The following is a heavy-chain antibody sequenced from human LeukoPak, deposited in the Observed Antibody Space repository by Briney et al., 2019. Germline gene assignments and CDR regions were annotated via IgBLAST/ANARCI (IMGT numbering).Heavy chain of an antibody. D-gene: IGHD3-16*01. J-gene: IGHJ4*02. Sequence: GGSLRLSCAASGFTFNNTWMSWVRQAPGKWLEWVGRIKSNTDGATTDYAAPVKGRFNISRDDSRNTLYLQMNSLKTEDTAVYYCATGGGVDYWGQGTLVTVSS. CDR3: ATGGGVDY. CDR1: GFTFNNTW. CDR2: IKSNTDGATT. V-gene: IGHV3-15*01.